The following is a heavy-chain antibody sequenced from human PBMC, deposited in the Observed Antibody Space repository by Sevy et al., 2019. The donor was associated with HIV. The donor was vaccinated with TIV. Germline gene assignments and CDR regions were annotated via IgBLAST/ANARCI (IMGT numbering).Heavy chain of an antibody. J-gene: IGHJ3*02. CDR1: GGSISSGDYY. CDR3: ARENIVVVTAIRRRGFDI. Sequence: SETLSLTCTVSGGSISSGDYYWSWIRQPPGKGLEWIGYVYYSGSRYYNPSLRNRITISVDTSKNQFSLNLSSVTAADTAIYYCARENIVVVTAIRRRGFDIWGHGTMVTVSS. V-gene: IGHV4-30-4*01. D-gene: IGHD2-21*02. CDR2: VYYSGSR.